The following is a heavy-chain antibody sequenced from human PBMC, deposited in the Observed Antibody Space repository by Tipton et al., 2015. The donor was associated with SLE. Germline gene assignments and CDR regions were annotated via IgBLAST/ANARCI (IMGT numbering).Heavy chain of an antibody. CDR2: IYYSGST. D-gene: IGHD3-22*01. V-gene: IGHV4-39*01. CDR1: GGSISSSSYY. J-gene: IGHJ4*02. CDR3: AGAYYYDSSGYYYMYYFDY. Sequence: TLSLICTVSGGSISSSSYYWGWIRQPPGKGLEWIGSIYYSGSTYYNPSLKSRVTISVDTSKNQFSLKLSSVTAADTAVYYCAGAYYYDSSGYYYMYYFDYWGQGTLVTVSS.